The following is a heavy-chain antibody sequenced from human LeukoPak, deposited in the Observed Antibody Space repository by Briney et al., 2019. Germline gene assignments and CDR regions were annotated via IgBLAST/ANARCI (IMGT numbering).Heavy chain of an antibody. J-gene: IGHJ5*02. D-gene: IGHD5-18*01. CDR2: ISYDGSNK. V-gene: IGHV3-30*18. CDR3: AKELRGYSYGLRNNWFDP. CDR1: GFTFSSYG. Sequence: GGSLRLSCAASGFTFSSYGMHWVRQAPGKGLEWVAVISYDGSNKYYADSVKGRLTISRDNSKNTLYLQMNSLRAEDTAVYYCAKELRGYSYGLRNNWFDPWGQGTLVTVSS.